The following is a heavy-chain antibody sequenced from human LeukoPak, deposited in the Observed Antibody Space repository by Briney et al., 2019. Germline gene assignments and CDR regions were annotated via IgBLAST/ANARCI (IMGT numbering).Heavy chain of an antibody. D-gene: IGHD5-24*01. V-gene: IGHV3-23*01. Sequence: GGTLRLSCAASGFTFSSYGMSWVRQAPGKGLEWVSAISGSGGSTYYADSVKGRFTISRDNSKNTLYLQMNSLRAEDTAVYYCAKNRRDGYNFDYWGQGTLVTVSS. CDR1: GFTFSSYG. CDR2: ISGSGGST. J-gene: IGHJ4*02. CDR3: AKNRRDGYNFDY.